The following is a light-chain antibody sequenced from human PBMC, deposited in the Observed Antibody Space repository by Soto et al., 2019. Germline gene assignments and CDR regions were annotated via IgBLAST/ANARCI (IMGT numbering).Light chain of an antibody. CDR2: DAS. J-gene: IGKJ4*01. V-gene: IGKV1-9*01. CDR3: QQLNSYPLT. CDR1: QGISSF. Sequence: IQLTQSPSFLSASVGDGVTITCRASQGISSFLAWYQQKPGKAPKLVIYDASILQSEAPSRFSGSGSGTEFTLTISSLQPEDFATYYCQQLNSYPLTFGGGTKVDIK.